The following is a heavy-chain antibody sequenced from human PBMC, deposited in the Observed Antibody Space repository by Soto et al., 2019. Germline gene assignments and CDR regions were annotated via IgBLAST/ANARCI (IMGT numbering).Heavy chain of an antibody. V-gene: IGHV3-23*01. CDR3: ARTGSYYDSGDTYYFDY. D-gene: IGHD3-22*01. CDR2: ISGSGSDT. CDR1: EFTFSAYA. Sequence: LRLSCAASEFTFSAYAVTWVRQAPGMGLEWVSTISGSGSDTWYADPVKGRFTISRDNSKNTLYLQMNSLRAEDTAVYYCARTGSYYDSGDTYYFDYWGQGTLVTVSS. J-gene: IGHJ4*02.